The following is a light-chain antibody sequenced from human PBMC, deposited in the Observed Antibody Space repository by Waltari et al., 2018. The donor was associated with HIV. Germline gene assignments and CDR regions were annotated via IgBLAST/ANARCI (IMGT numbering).Light chain of an antibody. CDR3: QVWDTGGDHPEWV. CDR1: NIGSKS. Sequence: SYVLTQPPSVSVAPGQTARVTCGGNNIGSKSAPWYQGKPGQAPVLVVYDDSDRPSGIPERFSGSNSGNTATLTISRVEAGDEADYYCQVWDTGGDHPEWVFGGGTKLTVL. J-gene: IGLJ3*02. V-gene: IGLV3-21*02. CDR2: DDS.